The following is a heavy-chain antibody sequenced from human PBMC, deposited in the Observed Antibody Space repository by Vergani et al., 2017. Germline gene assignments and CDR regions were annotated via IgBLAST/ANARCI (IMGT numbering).Heavy chain of an antibody. V-gene: IGHV3-9*01. CDR2: INWNSDSI. CDR1: GFTFDDYA. J-gene: IGHJ2*01. CDR3: VKDIAASCNYWYFDL. D-gene: IGHD6-13*01. Sequence: EVQLVESGGGLVQHGRSLRLSCAASGFTFDDYAMHWVRQAPGKGLEWVSGINWNSDSIAYADSVKGRFTISRDNAKNSLYLQMNSLRAEDTALYYCVKDIAASCNYWYFDLWGRGTLVTVSS.